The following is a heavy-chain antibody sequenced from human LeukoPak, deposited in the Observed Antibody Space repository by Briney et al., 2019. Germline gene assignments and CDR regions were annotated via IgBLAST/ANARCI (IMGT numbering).Heavy chain of an antibody. J-gene: IGHJ5*02. CDR2: IYYSGST. V-gene: IGHV4-59*01. CDR3: ARSGSIYQGLNWFDP. Sequence: SETLSLTCTVSGGSISSYYWSWIRQPPGKGLEWIGYIYYSGSTNYNPSLKSRVTISVDTSRNQFSLKLSSVTAADTAVYYCARSGSIYQGLNWFDPWGQGTLVTVSS. D-gene: IGHD3-16*02. CDR1: GGSISSYY.